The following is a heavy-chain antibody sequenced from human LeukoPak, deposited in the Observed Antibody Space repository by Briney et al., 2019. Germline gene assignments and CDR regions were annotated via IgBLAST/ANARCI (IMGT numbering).Heavy chain of an antibody. J-gene: IGHJ5*02. CDR3: ARALKLLYWFDP. CDR1: GYTFTGYY. D-gene: IGHD3-10*01. Sequence: ASVKVSCKASGYTFTGYYMHWVRQAPGQGLEWMGWINPNSGGTNYAQKFQGRVTMTRDTSISTAHMELSRLRSDDTAVYYCARALKLLYWFDPWGQGTLVTVSS. V-gene: IGHV1-2*02. CDR2: INPNSGGT.